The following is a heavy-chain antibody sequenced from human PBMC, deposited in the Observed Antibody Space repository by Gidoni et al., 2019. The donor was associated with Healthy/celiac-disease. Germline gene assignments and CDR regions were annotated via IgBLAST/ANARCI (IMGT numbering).Heavy chain of an antibody. D-gene: IGHD5-18*01. CDR2: IYYSGST. CDR1: GGSISSYY. Sequence: QVQLQESGPGLVKPSETLSLTCTVSGGSISSYYWSWIRQPPGKGLEWIGYIYYSGSTNYNPALKSRVTISVDTSKNQFSLKLSSVTAADTAVYYCARHDGKWIQLWLRPGYFDYWGQGTLVTVSS. J-gene: IGHJ4*02. V-gene: IGHV4-59*08. CDR3: ARHDGKWIQLWLRPGYFDY.